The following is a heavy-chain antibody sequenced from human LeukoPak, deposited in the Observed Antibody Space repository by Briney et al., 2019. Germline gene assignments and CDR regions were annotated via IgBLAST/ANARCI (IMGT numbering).Heavy chain of an antibody. D-gene: IGHD3/OR15-3a*01. J-gene: IGHJ4*02. CDR1: GFTFTNDF. V-gene: IGHV3-7*04. Sequence: GGSLRLTCAASGFTFTNDFMTWVRQAPGKGLEWVANMRVDGTDIHYVDSVKGRFTISSDNARNSLYLQMNTLRAEDTAVYYCARGRGWTYDSWGRGTLVTVSS. CDR3: ARGRGWTYDS. CDR2: MRVDGTDI.